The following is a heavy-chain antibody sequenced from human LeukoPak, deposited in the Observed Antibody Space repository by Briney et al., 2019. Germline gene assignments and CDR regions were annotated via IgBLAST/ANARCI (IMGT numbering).Heavy chain of an antibody. CDR1: GGSISSGGYY. V-gene: IGHV4-31*03. CDR3: ARAGGSSWYVGFDY. J-gene: IGHJ4*02. Sequence: SETLSLTRTVSGGSISSGGYYCSSTRQHPGKGLEWIGYIYYSGSTYYNPSRKSRVTISVDTSKNQVSLKLSSVTAADTAVYYCARAGGSSWYVGFDYWGQGTLVTVSS. CDR2: IYYSGST. D-gene: IGHD6-13*01.